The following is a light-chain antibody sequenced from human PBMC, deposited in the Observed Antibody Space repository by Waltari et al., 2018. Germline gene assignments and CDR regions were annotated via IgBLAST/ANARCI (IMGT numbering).Light chain of an antibody. J-gene: IGLJ1*01. CDR1: KLGNKY. CDR3: QVWDSSPV. CDR2: QDS. Sequence: SYELIQPPSVSVSPGQTASITCSGDKLGNKYVCWYQQKPGQSPVLVIYQDSKRPSGIPERFSGSNAGNTATLTISGTQAMDEADYYCQVWDSSPVVGTGTKVTVL. V-gene: IGLV3-1*01.